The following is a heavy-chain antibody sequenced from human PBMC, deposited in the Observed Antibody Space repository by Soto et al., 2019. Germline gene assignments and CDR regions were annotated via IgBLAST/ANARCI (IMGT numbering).Heavy chain of an antibody. J-gene: IGHJ4*02. CDR1: GFTFSSYG. D-gene: IGHD4-17*01. CDR2: IWYDGSNK. V-gene: IGHV3-33*01. Sequence: QVQLVESGGGVVQPGRSLRLSCAASGFTFSSYGMHWVRQAPGKGLEWVAVIWYDGSNKYYADSVKGRFTISRDNSKNTLYLQMNSLRAEDTAVYYCASDRRVTTVTTGFGYWGQGTLVTVSS. CDR3: ASDRRVTTVTTGFGY.